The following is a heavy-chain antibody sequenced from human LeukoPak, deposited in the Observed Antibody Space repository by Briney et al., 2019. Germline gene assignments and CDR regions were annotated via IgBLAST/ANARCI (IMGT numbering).Heavy chain of an antibody. CDR2: ISAYNGNT. CDR3: ASNTPVVVVANSPHYYYGMDV. D-gene: IGHD2-15*01. V-gene: IGHV1-18*01. Sequence: ASVKVSCKASGYTFTSYGISWVRQAPGQGLEWMGWISAYNGNTNYAQKLQGRVTMTTDTSTSTAYMELRSLRSDDTAVYYCASNTPVVVVANSPHYYYGMDVWGQGTTVTVS. J-gene: IGHJ6*02. CDR1: GYTFTSYG.